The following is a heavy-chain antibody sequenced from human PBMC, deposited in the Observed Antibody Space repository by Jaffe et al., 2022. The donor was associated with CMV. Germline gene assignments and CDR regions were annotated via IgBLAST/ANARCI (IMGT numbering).Heavy chain of an antibody. D-gene: IGHD6-13*01. V-gene: IGHV5-51*01. CDR1: GYTFSNYW. CDR3: ARQILVGSPGTLRWGPKKNPAFDQ. Sequence: EVDLVQSGAEVKKPGESLRISCKASGYTFSNYWIGWVRQMPGKGLEWMGVVDPGDSGAIYSPSFQGQVTISADKSTNTAYLQWGSLKASDSAVYYCARQILVGSPGTLRWGPKKNPAFDQWGQGTLVTVTS. J-gene: IGHJ4*02. CDR2: VDPGDSGA.